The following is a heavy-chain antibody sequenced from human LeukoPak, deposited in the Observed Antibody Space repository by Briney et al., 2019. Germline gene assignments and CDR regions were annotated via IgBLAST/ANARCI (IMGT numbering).Heavy chain of an antibody. V-gene: IGHV4-39*01. Sequence: SETLSLTCTVSGGSISSDSYSWGWIRQPPGRGLEWIGNIFYSGSSYYNPSLKSRVTISVDTSNNQFSLKLSSVTAADTAVYYCARRTRGGGEPYYYYYMDVWGKGTTVTVSS. D-gene: IGHD3-10*01. CDR2: IFYSGSS. J-gene: IGHJ6*03. CDR1: GGSISSDSYS. CDR3: ARRTRGGGEPYYYYYMDV.